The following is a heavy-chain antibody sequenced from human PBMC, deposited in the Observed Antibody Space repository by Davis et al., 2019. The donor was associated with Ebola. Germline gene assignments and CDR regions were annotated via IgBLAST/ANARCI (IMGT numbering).Heavy chain of an antibody. CDR3: TRSISYRGSNSDY. D-gene: IGHD4-23*01. CDR1: GYSFTTYW. V-gene: IGHV5-51*01. J-gene: IGHJ4*02. Sequence: GESLKISCKGSGYSFTTYWIAWVRQMPGKGLEWMGIIYSGDSDTRYRPSFEGQVTISVDQSISTAYLQWSSLKASDTAMYYCTRSISYRGSNSDYWGQGTLVTVSS. CDR2: IYSGDSDT.